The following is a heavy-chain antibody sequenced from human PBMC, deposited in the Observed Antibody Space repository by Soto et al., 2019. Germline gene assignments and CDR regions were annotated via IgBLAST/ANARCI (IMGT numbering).Heavy chain of an antibody. CDR2: IIPIFGTA. V-gene: IGHV1-69*01. CDR3: AKGGYSYGSYYYYGMDV. CDR1: GGTFSSYA. J-gene: IGHJ6*02. D-gene: IGHD5-18*01. Sequence: QVQLVQSGAELKKPGSSVKVSCKASGGTFSSYAISWVRQAPGQGLEWMGGIIPIFGTANYAQKFQGRGTITAEESTITAQMELSSMSAEDTDVYYCAKGGYSYGSYYYYGMDVWGQGTTVTVSS.